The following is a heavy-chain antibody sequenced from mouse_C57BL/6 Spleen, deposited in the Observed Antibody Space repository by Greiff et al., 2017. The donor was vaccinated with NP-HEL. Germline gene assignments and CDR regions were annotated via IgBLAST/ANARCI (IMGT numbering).Heavy chain of an antibody. J-gene: IGHJ4*01. D-gene: IGHD2-3*01. Sequence: QVQLQQPGAELVMPGASVKLSCQASGYPFPSSLMHFLTQRPGPGLAWIGEIDPSDSYTTYNHKFKGKSTLTVDKSSSTAYMQLSSLTSEDSAVYYCARGSYDGNAMDYWGQGTSVTVSS. V-gene: IGHV1-69*01. CDR1: GYPFPSSL. CDR3: ARGSYDGNAMDY. CDR2: IDPSDSYT.